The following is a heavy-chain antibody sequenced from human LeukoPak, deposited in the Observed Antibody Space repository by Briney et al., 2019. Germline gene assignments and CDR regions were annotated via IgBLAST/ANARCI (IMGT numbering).Heavy chain of an antibody. CDR2: ISYSGST. J-gene: IGHJ4*02. Sequence: SETLSLTCTVSAGSISSNSYFWVWIRQPPGKGLEWIGSISYSGSTYYNPSLKSRVTVSLDTSKNQFSLRLTSVTAADTAVYYCARVEIGPRGIVIDYWGQGTLVTVSS. CDR3: ARVEIGPRGIVIDY. D-gene: IGHD2-21*01. CDR1: AGSISSNSYF. V-gene: IGHV4-39*07.